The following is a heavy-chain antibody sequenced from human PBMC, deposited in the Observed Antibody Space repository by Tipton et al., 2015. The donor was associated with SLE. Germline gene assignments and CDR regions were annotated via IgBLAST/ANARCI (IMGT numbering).Heavy chain of an antibody. V-gene: IGHV4-34*01. J-gene: IGHJ3*02. CDR2: INHSGST. CDR3: ARHVRVEYYDFWSGGFDAFDI. CDR1: GGSFSGYY. Sequence: LRLSCAVYGGSFSGYYWSWIRQPPGKGLEWIGEINHSGSTNYNPSLKSRVTISVDTPKNQFSLKLSSVTAADTAVYYCARHVRVEYYDFWSGGFDAFDIWGQGTMVTVSS. D-gene: IGHD3-3*01.